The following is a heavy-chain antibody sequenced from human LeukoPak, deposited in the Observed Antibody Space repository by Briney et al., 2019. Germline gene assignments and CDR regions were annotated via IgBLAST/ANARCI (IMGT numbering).Heavy chain of an antibody. Sequence: GGSLRLSCAASGFPFSNAWMHWVRQAPGKGLEWVSVIGGNGAEIFYADSVKGRFTISRDNSKNTLYLEMNSLRAEDTAVYYCAKGRTVSSYSASAYWGQGTLVTVSS. J-gene: IGHJ4*02. CDR1: GFPFSNAW. D-gene: IGHD2-15*01. CDR2: IGGNGAEI. V-gene: IGHV3-23*01. CDR3: AKGRTVSSYSASAY.